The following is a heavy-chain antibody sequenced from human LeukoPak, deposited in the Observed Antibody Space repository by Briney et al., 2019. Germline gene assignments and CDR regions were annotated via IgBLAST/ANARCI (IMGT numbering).Heavy chain of an antibody. CDR2: IYHSGST. D-gene: IGHD6-13*01. V-gene: IGHV4-4*02. CDR1: GASISSSNW. CDR3: AGSDSSSWYEYFDY. J-gene: IGHJ4*02. Sequence: SGTLSLTCAVSGASISSSNWWSWVRQPPGKGLEWIGEIYHSGSTNYNPSLKSRVTISVDTSKNQFSLKLSSVTAADTAVYYCAGSDSSSWYEYFDYWGQGTLVTVSS.